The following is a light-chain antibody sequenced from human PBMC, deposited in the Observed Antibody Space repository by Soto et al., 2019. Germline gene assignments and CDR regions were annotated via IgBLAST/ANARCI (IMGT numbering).Light chain of an antibody. CDR1: GSDIAVYDF. CDR2: EVT. J-gene: IGLJ2*01. CDR3: SSYAGSNTLV. V-gene: IGLV2-8*01. Sequence: QSALTQPPSASGSPGQSVTISCAGSGSDIAVYDFVSWYQQHPGTAPKLMIYEVTKRPSGVPDRFSGSKSASTASLTVSGLQAEDEADYYCSSYAGSNTLVFGGGTKLTVL.